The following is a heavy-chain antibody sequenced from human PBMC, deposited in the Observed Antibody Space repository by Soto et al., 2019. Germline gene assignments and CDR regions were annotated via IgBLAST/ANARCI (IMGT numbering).Heavy chain of an antibody. CDR3: ARVIIDYESGGYYDYFFEY. D-gene: IGHD3-22*01. Sequence: ASVKVSCKASGGTFSSYAISWVRQAPGQGLEWMGGIIPIFGTANYAQKFQGRVTITADESTSTAYMELSSLRSEDTAVYYCARVIIDYESGGYYDYFFEYWGQGTLVTVPS. J-gene: IGHJ4*02. V-gene: IGHV1-69*13. CDR2: IIPIFGTA. CDR1: GGTFSSYA.